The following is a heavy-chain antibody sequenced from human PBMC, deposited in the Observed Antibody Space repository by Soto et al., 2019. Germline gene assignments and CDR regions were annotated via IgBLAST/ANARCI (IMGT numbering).Heavy chain of an antibody. CDR1: GYNFDSYG. V-gene: IGHV1-18*04. Sequence: QVQLVQSRAEVRKPGASVRVTCQASGYNFDSYGLNWVRQAPGQGPQWMGWISTYNGNTDIAPRFQGRLILTTATSTRTACMGVRRLRSYDTAVYYCVRDVLVVSGRFGVHWGQGTLVTVAS. CDR3: VRDVLVVSGRFGVH. CDR2: ISTYNGNT. J-gene: IGHJ4*02. D-gene: IGHD2-15*01.